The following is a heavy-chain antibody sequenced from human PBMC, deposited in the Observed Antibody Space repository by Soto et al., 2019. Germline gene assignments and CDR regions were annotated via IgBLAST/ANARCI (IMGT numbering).Heavy chain of an antibody. Sequence: QVQLVQSGAEVKKPGASVKVSCKASGYTFTSYGISWVRQAPGQGLEWMGWISAYNGNTNYAQKHQGRVTMTTDTTTSTAYIELRSLRPDDAAVYYCASSHFRYYYGMDVWGQGTTVTVSS. CDR1: GYTFTSYG. V-gene: IGHV1-18*01. CDR2: ISAYNGNT. J-gene: IGHJ6*02. CDR3: ASSHFRYYYGMDV.